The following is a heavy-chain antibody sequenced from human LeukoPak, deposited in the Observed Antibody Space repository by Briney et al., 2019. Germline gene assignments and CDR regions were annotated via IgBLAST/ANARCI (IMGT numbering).Heavy chain of an antibody. V-gene: IGHV4-34*01. Sequence: GSLRLSCAASGFTVSRNYMTWVRQPPGKGLEWIGEINHSGSTNYNPSLKSRVTISVDTSKNQFSLKLSSVTAADTAVYYCARGGSYDSSALAQDLDYWGQGTLVTVSS. J-gene: IGHJ4*02. D-gene: IGHD3-22*01. CDR3: ARGGSYDSSALAQDLDY. CDR2: INHSGST. CDR1: GFTVSRNY.